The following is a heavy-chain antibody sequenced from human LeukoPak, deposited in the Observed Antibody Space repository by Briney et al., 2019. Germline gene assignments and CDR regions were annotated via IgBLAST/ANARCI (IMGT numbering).Heavy chain of an antibody. J-gene: IGHJ5*02. CDR3: ARDFGRGYCSSTSRYGWFDP. V-gene: IGHV3-66*02. CDR1: GFTVSSKY. D-gene: IGHD2-2*01. Sequence: GGSLRLSCAASGFTVSSKYMSWVRQAPGKGLEWVSVIFSGDNTYYADSVKGRFTISRDNSKNTLYLQVNSLRAEDTAVYHCARDFGRGYCSSTSRYGWFDPWGQGTLVSVSS. CDR2: IFSGDNT.